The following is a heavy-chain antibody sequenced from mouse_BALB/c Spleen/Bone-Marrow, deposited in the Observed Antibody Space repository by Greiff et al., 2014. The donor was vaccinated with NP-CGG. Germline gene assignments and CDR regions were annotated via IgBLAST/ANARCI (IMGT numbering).Heavy chain of an antibody. J-gene: IGHJ2*01. CDR1: GFNIKDYY. CDR3: NRCGWCRDY. V-gene: IGHV14-4*02. D-gene: IGHD1-1*02. Sequence: EVQLQQSGAELVRSGASVKLSCTASGFNIKDYYMHWVKQRPEQGLEWIGWIDPENGDTEYAPKFQGKATMTADTSSNTAYLQLSSLTSEDSAVYYCNRCGWCRDYWGQGTTLTVSS. CDR2: IDPENGDT.